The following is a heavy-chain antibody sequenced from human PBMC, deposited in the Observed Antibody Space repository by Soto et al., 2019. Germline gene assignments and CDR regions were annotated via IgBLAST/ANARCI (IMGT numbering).Heavy chain of an antibody. CDR2: ISYDGSNK. CDR3: ARDSGVAIVATISHYYYGMDV. J-gene: IGHJ6*02. Sequence: QVQLVESGGGVVQPGRSLRLSCAASGFTFSSYAMHWVRQAPGKGLAWVAVISYDGSNKYYADSVKGRFTISRDNSKNTLYLQMNSLRAEDTAVYYCARDSGVAIVATISHYYYGMDVWGQGTTVTVSS. CDR1: GFTFSSYA. D-gene: IGHD5-12*01. V-gene: IGHV3-30-3*01.